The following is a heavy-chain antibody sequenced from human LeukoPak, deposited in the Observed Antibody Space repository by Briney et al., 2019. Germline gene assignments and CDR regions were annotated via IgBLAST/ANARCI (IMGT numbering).Heavy chain of an antibody. J-gene: IGHJ5*02. V-gene: IGHV4-34*01. Sequence: SETLSLTCAVYGGSFSGYYWRWISPPPGKGLEWIGAINHSGSTNYNPSPQCRVTISVDTSKNQFSLKLSSVTAADTAVYYCARGYSSSWFDPWGQGTLVTVSS. D-gene: IGHD6-13*01. CDR3: ARGYSSSWFDP. CDR2: INHSGST. CDR1: GGSFSGYY.